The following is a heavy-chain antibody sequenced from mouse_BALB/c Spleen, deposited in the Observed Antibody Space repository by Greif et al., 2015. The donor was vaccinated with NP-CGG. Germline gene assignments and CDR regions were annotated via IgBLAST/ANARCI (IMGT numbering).Heavy chain of an antibody. CDR1: GFSLTSYG. CDR3: ARNWKNYWYFDV. V-gene: IGHV2-6*02. Sequence: VQGVESGPGLVAPSQSLSITCTVSGFSLTSYGVHWVRQPPGKGLEWLVVIWSDGSTTYNSALKSRLSSSKDNSKSXVFLKMNSLQTDDTAMYYCARNWKNYWYFDVWGAGTTVTVSS. CDR2: IWSDGST. J-gene: IGHJ1*01.